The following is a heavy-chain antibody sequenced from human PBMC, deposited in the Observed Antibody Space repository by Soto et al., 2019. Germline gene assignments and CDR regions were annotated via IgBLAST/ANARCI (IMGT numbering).Heavy chain of an antibody. J-gene: IGHJ4*02. CDR2: IYYSGST. V-gene: IGHV4-59*08. D-gene: IGHD3-9*01. Sequence: SETLSLTCTVSGGSISSYYWSWIRQPPGKGLEWIGYIYYSGSTNYNPSLKSRVTISVDTSKNQFSLKLSSVTAADTAVYYCARRPYFDWAFDYWGQGTLVTVSS. CDR3: ARRPYFDWAFDY. CDR1: GGSISSYY.